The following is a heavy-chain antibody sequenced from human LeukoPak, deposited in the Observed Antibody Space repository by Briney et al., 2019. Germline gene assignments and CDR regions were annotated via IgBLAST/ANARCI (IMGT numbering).Heavy chain of an antibody. CDR2: ISGSGGST. CDR3: ARAVAGNFDY. CDR1: GFTFSSYW. V-gene: IGHV3-23*01. Sequence: GGSLRLSCAASGFTFSSYWMHWVRQAPGKGLEWVSGISGSGGSTYYADSVKGRFTISRDNSKNTLYLQMNSLRAEDTAIYYCARAVAGNFDYWGQGTLVTVSS. J-gene: IGHJ4*02. D-gene: IGHD6-19*01.